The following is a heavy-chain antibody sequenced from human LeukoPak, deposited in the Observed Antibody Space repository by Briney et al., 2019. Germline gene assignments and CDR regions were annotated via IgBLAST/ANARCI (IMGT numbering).Heavy chain of an antibody. D-gene: IGHD7-27*01. CDR1: GYTFTSYD. Sequence: ASVKVSCKASGYTFTSYDINWVRQATGQGLEWMGWMNPNSGNTGYAQKFQGRVTMTRNTSISTAYMELSSLRSEDTAVYYCARGNEENWGSYFDYWGQETLVTVSS. CDR2: MNPNSGNT. CDR3: ARGNEENWGSYFDY. J-gene: IGHJ4*02. V-gene: IGHV1-8*01.